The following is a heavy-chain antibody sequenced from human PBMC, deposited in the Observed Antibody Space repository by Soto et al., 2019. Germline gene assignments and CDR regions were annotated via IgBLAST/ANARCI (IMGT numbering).Heavy chain of an antibody. V-gene: IGHV1-18*01. CDR3: ARDQSLSSQVAPDY. J-gene: IGHJ4*02. CDR2: VSGYNDNT. CDR1: GYTFTTYA. Sequence: GASVKVSCKASGYTFTTYAISWVRQAPGQGLEWMGWVSGYNDNTNYAQRFQDRVTMTTDTSTSTAYMELRSLRFDDTAVYYCARDQSLSSQVAPDYWGRGTLVTVSS.